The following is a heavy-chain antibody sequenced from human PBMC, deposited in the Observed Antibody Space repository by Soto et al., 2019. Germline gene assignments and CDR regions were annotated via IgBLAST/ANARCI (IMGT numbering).Heavy chain of an antibody. Sequence: QVQLVQSGAXVKKPGSSVXXXCKASGGTFSSYAISWVRQAPGQGLEWMGGIIPIFGTANYAQKFQGRVTITADESTSTAYMELSSLRSEDTAVYYCARDFRAVAGIRWYYYYGMDVWXQGTTVTVSS. D-gene: IGHD6-19*01. J-gene: IGHJ6*02. CDR3: ARDFRAVAGIRWYYYYGMDV. V-gene: IGHV1-69*12. CDR1: GGTFSSYA. CDR2: IIPIFGTA.